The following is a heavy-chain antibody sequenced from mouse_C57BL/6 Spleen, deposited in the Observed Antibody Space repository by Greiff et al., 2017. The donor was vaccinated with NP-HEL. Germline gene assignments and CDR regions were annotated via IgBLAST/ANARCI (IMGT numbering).Heavy chain of an antibody. J-gene: IGHJ3*01. CDR3: ARGHYGSSAWFAY. V-gene: IGHV5-17*01. Sequence: EVKLVESGGGLVKPGGSLKLSCAASGFTFSDYGMHWVRQAPEKGLEWVAYISSGSSTIYYADTVKGRFTISRDNAKNTLFLRMTSLRSEDTAMYYCARGHYGSSAWFAYWGQGTLVTVSA. D-gene: IGHD1-1*01. CDR2: ISSGSSTI. CDR1: GFTFSDYG.